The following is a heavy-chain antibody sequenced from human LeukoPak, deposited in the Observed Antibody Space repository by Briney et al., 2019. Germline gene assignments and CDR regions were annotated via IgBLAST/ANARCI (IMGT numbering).Heavy chain of an antibody. CDR1: GGSFSGYY. Sequence: SETLSLTCAVYGGSFSGYYRSWIRQPPGKGLEWIGEINHSGSTNYNPSLKSRVTISVDTSKNQFSLKLSSVTAADTAVYYCARGRLRFLEWLSTRSVYYYYMDVWGKGTTVTVSS. CDR3: ARGRLRFLEWLSTRSVYYYYMDV. J-gene: IGHJ6*03. CDR2: INHSGST. D-gene: IGHD3-3*01. V-gene: IGHV4-34*01.